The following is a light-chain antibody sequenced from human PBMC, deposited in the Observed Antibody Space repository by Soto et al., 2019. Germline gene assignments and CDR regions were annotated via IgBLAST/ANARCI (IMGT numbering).Light chain of an antibody. CDR1: QGIRND. CDR2: VAS. Sequence: DIQMTQSPSSLSASVGDRFTITCRASQGIRNDLSWYQQKPGEAPKRLVYVASSLDGGVPARFSGSGSGTEFTLTISSLQPDDFATYYCQQYERYSTFGQGTKVDIK. J-gene: IGKJ1*01. CDR3: QQYERYST. V-gene: IGKV1-17*01.